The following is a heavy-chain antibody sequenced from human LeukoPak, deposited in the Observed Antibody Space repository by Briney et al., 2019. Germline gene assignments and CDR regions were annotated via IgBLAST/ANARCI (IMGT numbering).Heavy chain of an antibody. CDR3: ARGGYYGSGNDFRFDP. Sequence: PSETLSLTCTVSGGSISSYYWSWLRQPAGKGLEWIGRIYSSRSTDYNPSLKSRVTISVDPSKNQFSLKLNSVTAADTAVYYCARGGYYGSGNDFRFDPWGQGTLVTVSS. CDR1: GGSISSYY. V-gene: IGHV4-4*07. CDR2: IYSSRST. J-gene: IGHJ5*02. D-gene: IGHD3-10*01.